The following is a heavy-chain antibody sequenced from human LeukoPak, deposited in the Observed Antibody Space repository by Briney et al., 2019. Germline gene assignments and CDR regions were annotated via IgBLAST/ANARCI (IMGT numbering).Heavy chain of an antibody. CDR1: GFTFSSYA. J-gene: IGHJ4*02. V-gene: IGHV3-64D*06. CDR3: VKRERKAAKVTFMFDY. D-gene: IGHD5-18*01. Sequence: GGSLRLSCSASGFTFSSYAMHWVRQAPGKGLEYVSTISRNGGSTYYADSVKGRFTISRDNAKNTLYLQMSSLRAEDTAVYYSVKRERKAAKVTFMFDYWGQGALVTVSS. CDR2: ISRNGGST.